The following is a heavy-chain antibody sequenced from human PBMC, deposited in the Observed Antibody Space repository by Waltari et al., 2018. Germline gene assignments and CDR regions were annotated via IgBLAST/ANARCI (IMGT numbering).Heavy chain of an antibody. J-gene: IGHJ4*02. CDR2: ISWDGGST. V-gene: IGHV3-43D*03. CDR1: GFTFADYA. D-gene: IGHD2-2*02. CDR3: AKGVVPAAIRPPNFDY. Sequence: EVQLVESGGVVVQPGGSLRLSCAASGFTFADYALHWVRQAPGKGLEWVSLISWDGGSTYYADSVKGRFTISRDNSKNSLYLQMNSLRAEDTALYYCAKGVVPAAIRPPNFDYWGQGTLVTVSS.